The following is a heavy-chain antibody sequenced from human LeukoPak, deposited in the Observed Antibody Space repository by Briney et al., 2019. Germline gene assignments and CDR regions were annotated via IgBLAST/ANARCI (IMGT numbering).Heavy chain of an antibody. CDR1: GFTFSSYG. CDR3: ARGNDFWSGYSFDY. J-gene: IGHJ4*02. V-gene: IGHV3-30*03. D-gene: IGHD3-3*01. CDR2: ISYDGSNK. Sequence: PGRSLRLSCAASGFTFSSYGMHWVRQAPGKGLEWVAVISYDGSNKYYADSVKGRFTISRDNSRNTLYLQMNSLRAEDTAVYYCARGNDFWSGYSFDYWGQGTLVTVSS.